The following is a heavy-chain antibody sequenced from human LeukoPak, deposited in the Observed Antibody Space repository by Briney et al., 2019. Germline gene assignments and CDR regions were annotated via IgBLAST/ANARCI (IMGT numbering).Heavy chain of an antibody. CDR3: ATPGTAAGLYYFDY. V-gene: IGHV1-24*01. J-gene: IGHJ4*02. Sequence: ASVKVSCKVSGYTLTELSMHWVRQAPGKGLEWMGGFGPEGGETIYAQKFQGRVTMTEDTSTDTAYMELSSLRSEDTAVYYCATPGTAAGLYYFDYWGQGTLVTVSS. D-gene: IGHD6-13*01. CDR1: GYTLTELS. CDR2: FGPEGGET.